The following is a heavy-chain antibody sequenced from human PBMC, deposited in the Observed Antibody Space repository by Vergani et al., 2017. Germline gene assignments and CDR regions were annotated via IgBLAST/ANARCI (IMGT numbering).Heavy chain of an antibody. V-gene: IGHV4-34*01. Sequence: QVQLQQWGAGLLKPSETLSLTCAVYGGSFSGYYWSWIRQPPWKGLEWIGEINHSGSTNYNPSLKSRVTISVDTSKNQLSLKLSSVTAADTAVYYCATRVLRYFDWSGWFDPWGQGTLVTVSS. CDR1: GGSFSGYY. J-gene: IGHJ5*02. CDR3: ATRVLRYFDWSGWFDP. CDR2: INHSGST. D-gene: IGHD3-9*01.